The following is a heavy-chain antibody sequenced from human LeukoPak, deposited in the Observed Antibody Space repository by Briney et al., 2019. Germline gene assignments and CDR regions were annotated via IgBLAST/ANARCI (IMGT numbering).Heavy chain of an antibody. V-gene: IGHV1-2*02. J-gene: IGHJ6*02. CDR3: ARERAVAGKDYYYGMDV. CDR1: GYTFNGYY. Sequence: GASVKVSCKASGYTFNGYYMHWVRQAPGQGPEWMGWINPNSGGTNYAQKFQGRVTMTRDTSISTAYMELSRLRSDDTAVYYCARERAVAGKDYYYGMDVWGQGTTVTVSS. D-gene: IGHD6-19*01. CDR2: INPNSGGT.